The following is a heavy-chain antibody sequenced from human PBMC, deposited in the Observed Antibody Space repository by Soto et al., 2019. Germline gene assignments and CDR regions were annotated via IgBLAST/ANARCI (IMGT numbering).Heavy chain of an antibody. D-gene: IGHD3-16*01. CDR1: GFTFDDYA. V-gene: IGHV3-9*01. Sequence: ESGGGLVQPGRSLRLSCAASGFTFDDYAMHWVRQAPGKGLEWVSGISWNSGSIDYADSVKGRFTISRDNAKNSLYLQMNSLRAEDTALYYCAKVGGLRDGFDYWGQGTLVTVSS. J-gene: IGHJ4*02. CDR2: ISWNSGSI. CDR3: AKVGGLRDGFDY.